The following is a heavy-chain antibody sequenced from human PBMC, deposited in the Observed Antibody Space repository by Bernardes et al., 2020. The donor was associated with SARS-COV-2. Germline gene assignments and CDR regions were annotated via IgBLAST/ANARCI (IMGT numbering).Heavy chain of an antibody. CDR1: GYTFTGYY. CDR3: ARDGFAGTKPLPRVVINCGMDV. D-gene: IGHD3-3*01. J-gene: IGHJ6*02. Sequence: ASVKVSCKASGYTFTGYYMHWVRQAPGQGLEWMGWINPNSGGTNYAQKFQGRVTMTRDTSISTAYMELSRLRSDDTAVYYCARDGFAGTKPLPRVVINCGMDVWGQGTTVTVSS. CDR2: INPNSGGT. V-gene: IGHV1-2*02.